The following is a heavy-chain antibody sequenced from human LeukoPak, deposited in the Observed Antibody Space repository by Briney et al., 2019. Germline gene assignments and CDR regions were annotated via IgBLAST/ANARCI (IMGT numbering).Heavy chain of an antibody. V-gene: IGHV3-11*01. D-gene: IGHD1-26*01. J-gene: IGHJ4*02. CDR3: AKDKGAWDPLYYFDY. CDR2: ISSSGSTI. Sequence: GGSLRLSCAASGFTFSDYYMSWIRQAPGKGLEWVSYISSSGSTIYYADSVKGRFTISRDNAKNSLYLQMNSLRAEDTAVYYCAKDKGAWDPLYYFDYWGQGTLVTVSS. CDR1: GFTFSDYY.